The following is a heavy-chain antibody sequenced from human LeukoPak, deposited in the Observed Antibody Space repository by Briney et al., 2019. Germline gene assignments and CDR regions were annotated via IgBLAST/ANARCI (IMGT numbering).Heavy chain of an antibody. Sequence: SVKVSCKASGGTFSSYAISWVRQAPEQGLEWMGRIIPIFGTANYAQKFQGRVTITTDESTSTAYMELSSLRSEDTAVYYCARGPPDFWSGYYTFDYWGQGTLVTVSS. D-gene: IGHD3-3*01. CDR3: ARGPPDFWSGYYTFDY. CDR1: GGTFSSYA. CDR2: IIPIFGTA. V-gene: IGHV1-69*05. J-gene: IGHJ4*02.